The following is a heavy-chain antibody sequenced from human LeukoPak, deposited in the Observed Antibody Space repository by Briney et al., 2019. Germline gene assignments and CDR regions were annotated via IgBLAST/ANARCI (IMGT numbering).Heavy chain of an antibody. CDR3: ASPRGYSYGVFDY. CDR2: ISSGTNYI. J-gene: IGHJ4*02. D-gene: IGHD5-18*01. CDR1: GFTFDNYN. V-gene: IGHV3-21*01. Sequence: GGSLRLSCAASGFTFDNYNMNWVRQAPGKGLEWVSSISSGTNYIFEADSVKGRFTVTKDTALNSLSLQMNSLRADDTAVYYCASPRGYSYGVFDYWGQGTLVTVSS.